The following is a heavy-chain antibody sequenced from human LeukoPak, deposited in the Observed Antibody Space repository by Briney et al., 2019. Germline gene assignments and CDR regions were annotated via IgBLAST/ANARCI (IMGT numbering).Heavy chain of an antibody. CDR1: NGSINTYY. J-gene: IGHJ5*02. V-gene: IGHV4-59*01. Sequence: SETLSLTCTVSNGSINTYYWSWIRQPPGKGLEWIGFIYDSGSTNYNPSLKSRVTISVDTSKNQFSLRLSSVTAADTAVYYCARGRYQLSPWGEGTLVAVSS. CDR2: IYDSGST. CDR3: ARGRYQLSP. D-gene: IGHD2-2*01.